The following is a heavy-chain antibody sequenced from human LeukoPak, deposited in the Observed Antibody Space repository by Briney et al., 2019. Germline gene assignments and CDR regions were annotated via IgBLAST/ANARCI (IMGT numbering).Heavy chain of an antibody. J-gene: IGHJ3*02. V-gene: IGHV1-18*01. D-gene: IGHD3-3*01. Sequence: ASVKVSCKASGYTFTSYGISWVRQAPGQGLEWMGWISAYNGNTNYAQKLQGRVTMTTDTSTSTAYMELRSLRSDDTAVYYCARVPYVFWGGYPGKDDVFDIWGQGKMVPVSS. CDR2: ISAYNGNT. CDR3: ARVPYVFWGGYPGKDDVFDI. CDR1: GYTFTSYG.